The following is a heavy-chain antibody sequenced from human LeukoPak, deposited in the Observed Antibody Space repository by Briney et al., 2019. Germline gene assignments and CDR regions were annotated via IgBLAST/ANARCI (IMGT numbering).Heavy chain of an antibody. Sequence: SETLSLTCTVSGGSISSYYWSWIRQPPGKGLEWIGYIYYSGSTNYNPSLKSRVTISVDTSKNQFSLKLSSVTAADTAVYYCARLKDDSSGYYYFHYLDYWGQGTLVTVSS. CDR2: IYYSGST. CDR3: ARLKDDSSGYYYFHYLDY. J-gene: IGHJ4*02. CDR1: GGSISSYY. V-gene: IGHV4-59*08. D-gene: IGHD3-22*01.